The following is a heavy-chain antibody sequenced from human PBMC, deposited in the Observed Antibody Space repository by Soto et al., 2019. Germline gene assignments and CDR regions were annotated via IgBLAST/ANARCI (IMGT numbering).Heavy chain of an antibody. D-gene: IGHD3-10*01. CDR1: GDSISKYY. CDR3: ARVPSISGSYYNWYGMDV. Sequence: SETLSLTCTVSGDSISKYYWNWVRQSPGRGLEWIGHISYSGSIIYNPSLRSRVTISLDTSKNQFSLKLSSVTAADTAVYYCARVPSISGSYYNWYGMDVWGQGTTVTVSS. CDR2: ISYSGSI. V-gene: IGHV4-59*01. J-gene: IGHJ6*02.